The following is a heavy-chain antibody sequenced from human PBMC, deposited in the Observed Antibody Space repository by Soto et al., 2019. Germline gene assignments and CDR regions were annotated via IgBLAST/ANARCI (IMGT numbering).Heavy chain of an antibody. Sequence: PGGSLRLSCAASGFTFSSYAMSWVRQAPGKGLEWVSAISGSGGSTYYADSVKGRFTISRDNSKNTLYLQMNSLRAEDTAVYYCAKQRGPYYYYGMDVWGQGTTVTVSS. CDR3: AKQRGPYYYYGMDV. CDR2: ISGSGGST. V-gene: IGHV3-23*01. CDR1: GFTFSSYA. J-gene: IGHJ6*02.